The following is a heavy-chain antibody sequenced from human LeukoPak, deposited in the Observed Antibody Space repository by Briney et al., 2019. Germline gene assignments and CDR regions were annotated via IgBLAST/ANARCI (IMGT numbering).Heavy chain of an antibody. CDR3: ARHRELWFGELLYYYFDY. Sequence: SETLSLTCTVSGGSISSSSYYWGWIRQPPGKGLEWIGSIYYSGSTYYNPSLKSRVTISVDTSKNQFSLKLSSVTAADTAVYYCARHRELWFGELLYYYFDYWGQGTLVTVSS. D-gene: IGHD3-10*01. J-gene: IGHJ4*02. CDR2: IYYSGST. V-gene: IGHV4-39*01. CDR1: GGSISSSSYY.